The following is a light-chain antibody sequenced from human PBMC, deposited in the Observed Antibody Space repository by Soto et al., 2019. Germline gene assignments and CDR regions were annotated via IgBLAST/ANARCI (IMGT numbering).Light chain of an antibody. CDR3: SLYAGSNKSV. CDR1: SSDVGAYTY. V-gene: IGLV2-11*01. Sequence: QSVLTQPRSVSGSPGQSVTISCTGTSSDVGAYTYVSWFQQHPGKAPKLIIYEARNRPSGVPDRFSGSKSGNTASLTISGLQAADEADYYCSLYAGSNKSVFGTGTKVTV. CDR2: EAR. J-gene: IGLJ1*01.